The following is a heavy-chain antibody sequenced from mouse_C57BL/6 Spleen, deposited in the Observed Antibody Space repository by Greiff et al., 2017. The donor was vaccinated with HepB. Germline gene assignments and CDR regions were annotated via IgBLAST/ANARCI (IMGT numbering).Heavy chain of an antibody. CDR1: GYTFTDYN. V-gene: IGHV1-22*01. CDR2: INPNNGGT. J-gene: IGHJ4*01. D-gene: IGHD1-1*01. CDR3: AGWQFITTVVAEGYAMDY. Sequence: EVKLMESGPELVKPGASVKMSCKASGYTFTDYNMHWVKQSHGKSLEWIGYINPNNGGTSYNQKFKGKATLTVNKSSSTAYMELRRLTSEDSAVYYCAGWQFITTVVAEGYAMDYWGQGTSVTVSS.